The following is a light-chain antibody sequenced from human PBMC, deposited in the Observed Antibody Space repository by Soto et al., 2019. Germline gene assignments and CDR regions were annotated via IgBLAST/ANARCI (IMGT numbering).Light chain of an antibody. J-gene: IGKJ2*01. V-gene: IGKV1-27*01. Sequence: EIRLTQSPSSLSASVGDRVTIACRASHDINNFLAWFQQKPGKVPELLMYAASSLKSGVPSRFSGSGSGTDFTLTIDGLQPEDFATYFCQNYNSVPYTFGPGTKLEI. CDR1: HDINNF. CDR2: AAS. CDR3: QNYNSVPYT.